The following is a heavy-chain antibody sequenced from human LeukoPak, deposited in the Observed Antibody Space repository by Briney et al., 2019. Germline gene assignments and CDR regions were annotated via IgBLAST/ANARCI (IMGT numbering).Heavy chain of an antibody. CDR2: INYSGST. D-gene: IGHD3-22*01. Sequence: SETLSLTCTVSGGSISSYYWSWIRQPPGKGLEWIGYINYSGSTNYNPSLKSRVTISVDTSKNQFSLKLSSVTAADTAVYYCARDYYDSSGYYWRYFDYWGQGTLVTVSS. V-gene: IGHV4-59*01. CDR1: GGSISSYY. CDR3: ARDYYDSSGYYWRYFDY. J-gene: IGHJ4*02.